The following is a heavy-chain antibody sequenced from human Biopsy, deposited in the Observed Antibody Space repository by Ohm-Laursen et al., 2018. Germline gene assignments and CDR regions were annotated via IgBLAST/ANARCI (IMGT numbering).Heavy chain of an antibody. CDR1: GASINLYY. V-gene: IGHV4-59*01. Sequence: GTLSLTWTVSGASINLYYWSWIRQPPGKGLEWIGYINHSGSTNYNPSLKSRLTISVDTSKNQFSLKLTSVTAADTAVYYCARDLIAYCPTTSCDNFGMDDWGQGTTVTVSS. D-gene: IGHD2-2*01. CDR2: INHSGST. J-gene: IGHJ6*02. CDR3: ARDLIAYCPTTSCDNFGMDD.